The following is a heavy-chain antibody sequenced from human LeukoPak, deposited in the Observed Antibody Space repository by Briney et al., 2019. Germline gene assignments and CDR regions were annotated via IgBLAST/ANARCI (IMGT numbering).Heavy chain of an antibody. J-gene: IGHJ4*02. CDR2: IKQDGSEK. CDR3: ARDPLGTRPGFDY. Sequence: GGSLRLSRAASGFTFSSYWMSWVRQAPGKGLEWVANIKQDGSEKYYVDSVKGRFTISRDNAKNSLYLQMNSLRAEDTAVYYCARDPLGTRPGFDYWGQGTLVTVSS. V-gene: IGHV3-7*01. D-gene: IGHD1-1*01. CDR1: GFTFSSYW.